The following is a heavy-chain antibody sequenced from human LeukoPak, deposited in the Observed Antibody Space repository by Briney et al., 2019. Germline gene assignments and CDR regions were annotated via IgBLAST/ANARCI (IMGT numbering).Heavy chain of an antibody. V-gene: IGHV3-21*01. CDR1: GFTFSSCS. J-gene: IGHJ4*02. CDR3: ARSLMAGSSTSCYDY. CDR2: ISSSSSYI. Sequence: GGSLRLSCAASGFTFSSCSMNWVRQAPGKGLEWVSSISSSSSYIYYADSVKGRFTISRDNAKNSLYLQMNSLRAEDTAVYYCARSLMAGSSTSCYDYWGQGTLVTVSS. D-gene: IGHD2-2*01.